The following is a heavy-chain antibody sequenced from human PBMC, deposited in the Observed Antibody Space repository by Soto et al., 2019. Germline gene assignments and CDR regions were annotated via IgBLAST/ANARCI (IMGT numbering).Heavy chain of an antibody. CDR2: INAGNGNT. CDR3: ARPHSSGWYYFDY. Sequence: ASVKVSCKASGYTFTSYAMHWVRQAPGQRLEWMGWINAGNGNTKYSQKFQGRVTITRDTSASTAYMELSSLRSEDTAVYYCARPHSSGWYYFDYWGQGTLVTVSS. CDR1: GYTFTSYA. J-gene: IGHJ4*02. V-gene: IGHV1-3*01. D-gene: IGHD6-19*01.